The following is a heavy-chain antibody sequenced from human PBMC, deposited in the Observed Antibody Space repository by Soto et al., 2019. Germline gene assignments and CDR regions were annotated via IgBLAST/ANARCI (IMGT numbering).Heavy chain of an antibody. CDR3: AKDRYLDHDSRGYLFDN. D-gene: IGHD3-22*01. V-gene: IGHV3-23*01. J-gene: IGHJ4*02. CDR2: ISRYGDIT. Sequence: GGSLRLSCSASGFTFNIYAMTWVRQAPGKGLEWVSAISRYGDITYYADSVEGRFTISRDNSKNTLYLQMNSLRAEDTAVYYCAKDRYLDHDSRGYLFDNWGQGTLVTVSS. CDR1: GFTFNIYA.